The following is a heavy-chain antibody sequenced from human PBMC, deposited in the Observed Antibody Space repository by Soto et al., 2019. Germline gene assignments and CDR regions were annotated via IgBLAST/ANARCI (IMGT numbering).Heavy chain of an antibody. V-gene: IGHV4-31*03. CDR2: IYYSGST. J-gene: IGHJ6*03. D-gene: IGHD4-17*01. Sequence: QVQLQESGPGLVKPSQTLSLTCTVSGDSISSGGFYWSWIRQHPGKGLEWIGYIYYSGSTYYNPSLKSRVTISVDTSKNQFSLKLSSVTAADTAVYYCAREVHENDCGDYVSYYYYMDVWGKGTTVTVSS. CDR3: AREVHENDCGDYVSYYYYMDV. CDR1: GDSISSGGFY.